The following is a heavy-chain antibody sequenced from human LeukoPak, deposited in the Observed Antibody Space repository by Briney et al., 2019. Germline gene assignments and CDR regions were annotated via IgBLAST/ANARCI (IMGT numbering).Heavy chain of an antibody. CDR3: ARTRSPSKYDDSSGYGY. V-gene: IGHV4-39*01. CDR2: IYYSGIT. CDR1: GGAISGSSFY. Sequence: PSETLSLTCTVSGGAISGSSFYWGWIRQPPGKGLEWIGSIYYSGITYYNPSLKSRVTMSVDTSNNQFSLKLSSVTAADTAVYYCARTRSPSKYDDSSGYGYWGQGTLVTVSS. D-gene: IGHD3-22*01. J-gene: IGHJ4*02.